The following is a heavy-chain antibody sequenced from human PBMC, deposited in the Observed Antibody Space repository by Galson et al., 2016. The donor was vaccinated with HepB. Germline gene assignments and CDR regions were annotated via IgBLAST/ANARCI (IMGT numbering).Heavy chain of an antibody. CDR3: ARENVALAAHDI. V-gene: IGHV4-4*07. Sequence: SETLSLTCTVSGDSMNIYFWNRIRQPAGKGLEWIGRVYASGDTNYNPSLKSRVTMSLDTSLRQFSLKLTSVTAADTAVYYCARENVALAAHDIWGQGILVAVS. CDR2: VYASGDT. CDR1: GDSMNIYF. D-gene: IGHD6-25*01. J-gene: IGHJ4*02.